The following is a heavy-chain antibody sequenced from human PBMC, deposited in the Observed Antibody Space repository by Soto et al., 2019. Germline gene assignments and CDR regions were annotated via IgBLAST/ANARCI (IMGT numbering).Heavy chain of an antibody. CDR3: AVYAPRHWFDS. Sequence: EVHLVESGGDLVQPGGSLRLSCAAAGFTVSNNYMTWVRQAPGKGLEWVSLIYVGGYTYYADSVKGRFNISRDNSKNTLYLQMNSLRAEDTAVYYCAVYAPRHWFDSWGQGTLVTVSS. J-gene: IGHJ5*01. CDR2: IYVGGYT. V-gene: IGHV3-66*01. D-gene: IGHD6-6*01. CDR1: GFTVSNNY.